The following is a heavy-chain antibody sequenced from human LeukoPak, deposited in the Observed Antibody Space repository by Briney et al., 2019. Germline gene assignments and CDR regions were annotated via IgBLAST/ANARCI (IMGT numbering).Heavy chain of an antibody. Sequence: GGSLRLSCAASGFTFSSYGMHWVRQAPGKGLEWVAVISYDGSNKYYADSVKGRFTISRDNSKNTLYLQMNSLRAEDTAVYYCAKDLDQLLWFGESTGFDPWGQGTLVTVSS. CDR1: GFTFSSYG. V-gene: IGHV3-30*18. D-gene: IGHD3-10*01. J-gene: IGHJ5*02. CDR3: AKDLDQLLWFGESTGFDP. CDR2: ISYDGSNK.